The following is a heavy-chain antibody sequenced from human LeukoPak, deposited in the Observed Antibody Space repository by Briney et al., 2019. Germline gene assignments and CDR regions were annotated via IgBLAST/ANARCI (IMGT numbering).Heavy chain of an antibody. CDR3: VRDREVVGSTSDFDH. V-gene: IGHV1-2*02. D-gene: IGHD1-26*01. CDR1: GYTFIGYY. J-gene: IGHJ4*02. Sequence: ASVEVSCKASGYTFIGYYIHWVRQAPGQRLEWMGWVNPKSGASHYAQKFQGRVTMTWDPSITTAYMELSRLRSDDTAIYYCVRDREVVGSTSDFDHWGQGSLVTVSS. CDR2: VNPKSGAS.